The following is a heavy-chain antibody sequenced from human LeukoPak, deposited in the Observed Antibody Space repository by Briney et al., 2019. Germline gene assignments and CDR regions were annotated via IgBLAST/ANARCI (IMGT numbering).Heavy chain of an antibody. CDR2: ISWDGGST. CDR1: GFTFDDYT. Sequence: GGSLRLSCAASGFTFDDYTMHWVRQAPGKGLEWVSLISWDGGSTYYADSVKGRFTIPRDNSKNSLYLQMNSLRTEDTALYYCAKDNERYCSSSSCYGPDYWGQGTLVTVSS. J-gene: IGHJ4*02. CDR3: AKDNERYCSSSSCYGPDY. V-gene: IGHV3-43*01. D-gene: IGHD2-2*01.